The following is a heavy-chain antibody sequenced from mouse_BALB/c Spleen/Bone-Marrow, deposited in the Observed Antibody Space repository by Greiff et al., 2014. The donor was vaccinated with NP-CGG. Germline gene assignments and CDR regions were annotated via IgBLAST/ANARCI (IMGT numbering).Heavy chain of an antibody. V-gene: IGHV1-63*01. CDR3: ARPQFISGRYYAMDY. J-gene: IGHJ4*01. Sequence: QVQLQQSGAELVRPGTSVKISCKASGYAFTNYWLDWVKQSPGHGLEWIGDIYPGSGNTYFNEKFKGKATLTADKSSSTAYMQLSSLTSEDSAVHFCARPQFISGRYYAMDYWGQGTSVTVSS. CDR1: GYAFTNYW. D-gene: IGHD1-2*01. CDR2: IYPGSGNT.